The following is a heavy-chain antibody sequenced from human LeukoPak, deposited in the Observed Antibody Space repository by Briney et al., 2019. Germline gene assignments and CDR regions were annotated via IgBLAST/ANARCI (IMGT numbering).Heavy chain of an antibody. CDR1: GFTITTFA. Sequence: GSLRLSCAASGFTITTFAMSWVRQAPGKGLEWVSAISGGGGSSYFADSVKGRFTISRDKSKNTLYLQMNSLRAEDTAVYYCAKKGDNSSDYWGQGTLVTVSS. CDR2: ISGGGGSS. D-gene: IGHD6-6*01. V-gene: IGHV3-23*01. J-gene: IGHJ4*02. CDR3: AKKGDNSSDY.